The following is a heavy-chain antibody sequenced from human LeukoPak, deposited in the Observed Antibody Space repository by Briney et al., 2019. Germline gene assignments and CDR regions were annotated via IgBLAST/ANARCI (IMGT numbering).Heavy chain of an antibody. D-gene: IGHD6-13*01. J-gene: IGHJ4*02. CDR3: ARESRDSGSWYVAFDY. V-gene: IGHV4-59*01. Sequence: PSETLSLTCTVSGGSISSYFWSWIRQPPGKGLEWIGYIYYSGSTNYNPSLKSRVTISVDTSKNQFSLKLSSVTAADTAVYYCARESRDSGSWYVAFDYWGQGTLVTVSS. CDR1: GGSISSYF. CDR2: IYYSGST.